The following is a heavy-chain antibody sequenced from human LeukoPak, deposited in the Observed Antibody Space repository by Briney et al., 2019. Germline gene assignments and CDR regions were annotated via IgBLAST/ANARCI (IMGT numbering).Heavy chain of an antibody. CDR2: ISEDGRNG. J-gene: IGHJ4*02. Sequence: VRSLRLSCAASAFNFNTYPMHWVRQAPGKGLEGVAVISEDGRNGYYLDSVKGRFTISRENSKKMLYLQMNSLRVDDTAVYYCVGGDLHYWGQGTLVTVSS. V-gene: IGHV3-30*03. CDR3: VGGDLHY. CDR1: AFNFNTYP. D-gene: IGHD2-21*02.